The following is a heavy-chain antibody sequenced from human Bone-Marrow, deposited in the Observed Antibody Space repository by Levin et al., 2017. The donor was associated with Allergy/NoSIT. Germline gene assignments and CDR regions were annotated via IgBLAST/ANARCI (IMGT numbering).Heavy chain of an antibody. J-gene: IGHJ4*02. V-gene: IGHV1-69*06. CDR1: GGTFSSYA. CDR2: IIPIFGTA. CDR3: AREYYDYIWGSYRYKGTFDY. Sequence: SVKVSCKASGGTFSSYAISWVRQAPGQGLEWMGGIIPIFGTANYAQKFQGRVTITADKSTSTAYMELSSLRSEDTAVYYCAREYYDYIWGSYRYKGTFDYWGQGTLVTVSS. D-gene: IGHD3-16*02.